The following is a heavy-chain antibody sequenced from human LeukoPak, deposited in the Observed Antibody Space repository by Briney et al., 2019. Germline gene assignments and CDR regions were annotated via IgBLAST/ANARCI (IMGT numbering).Heavy chain of an antibody. CDR3: ARGSYEEAAALDY. CDR2: IWYDGSKK. D-gene: IGHD6-13*01. J-gene: IGHJ4*02. CDR1: GFTFRTYG. V-gene: IGHV3-33*01. Sequence: PGGSLRLSCAASGFTFRTYGMHWVRQAPGKGLEWVAVIWYDGSKKYYAESVKGRFTISRDNSKNTLYLQMDSLRADDTAVYYCARGSYEEAAALDYWGQGTLVSVSS.